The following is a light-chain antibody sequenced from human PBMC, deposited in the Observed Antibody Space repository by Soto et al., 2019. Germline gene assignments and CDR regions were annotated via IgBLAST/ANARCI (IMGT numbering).Light chain of an antibody. J-gene: IGKJ2*01. Sequence: DIQMTQSPSTLSASVGDRVTITCRASQSISPWLAWYQQKPGKAPKILIYKASSLESGVPSRFSGSDSGTEFTLTISSLQPDDFVTYYCQQFKTYSRTFGQGTKLEIK. CDR1: QSISPW. CDR2: KAS. CDR3: QQFKTYSRT. V-gene: IGKV1-5*03.